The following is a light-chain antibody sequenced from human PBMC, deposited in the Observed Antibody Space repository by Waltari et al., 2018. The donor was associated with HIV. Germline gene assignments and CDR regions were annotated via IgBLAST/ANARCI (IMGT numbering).Light chain of an antibody. J-gene: IGKJ2*01. CDR3: QQRSYWPPYT. Sequence: EIVLTHSPATLSLSPGERATLSCRASQSVSSYLAWYQQKPGQAPRLLIYDASNRATGIPARFSASGSGTDFTLTISSLEPEDFAVYYCQQRSYWPPYTFGQGTRLEIK. V-gene: IGKV3-11*01. CDR2: DAS. CDR1: QSVSSY.